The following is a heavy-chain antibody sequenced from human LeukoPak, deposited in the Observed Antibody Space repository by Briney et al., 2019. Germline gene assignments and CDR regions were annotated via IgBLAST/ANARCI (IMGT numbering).Heavy chain of an antibody. CDR3: ALGSANYDSSDFDC. Sequence: PGGSLRLSCVASGFTFSNTWINWVRQAPGRGREWVGRIRSKAAGGTTEYAAPVKGRFTISRDDSKNTLYLQMNSLITDDTAVYYCALGSANYDSSDFDCWGQGTLVTVSS. CDR2: IRSKAAGGTT. D-gene: IGHD3-22*01. J-gene: IGHJ4*02. CDR1: GFTFSNTW. V-gene: IGHV3-15*07.